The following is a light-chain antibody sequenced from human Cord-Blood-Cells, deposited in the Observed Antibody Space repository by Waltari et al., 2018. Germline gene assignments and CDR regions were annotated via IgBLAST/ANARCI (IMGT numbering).Light chain of an antibody. Sequence: QSALTQPASVSGSPGLSITISCTGTSSDVGCYTLVSWYQQHPGKAPKLMIYEGSKRPSGVSNRFSGSKSGNTASLTISGLQAEDEADYYCCSYAGSSTLVFGGGTKLTVL. CDR2: EGS. CDR3: CSYAGSSTLV. V-gene: IGLV2-23*01. J-gene: IGLJ3*02. CDR1: SSDVGCYTL.